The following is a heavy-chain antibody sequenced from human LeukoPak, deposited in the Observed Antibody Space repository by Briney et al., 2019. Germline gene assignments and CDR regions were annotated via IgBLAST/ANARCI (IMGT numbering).Heavy chain of an antibody. CDR2: ISGSGVST. V-gene: IGHV3-23*01. Sequence: PGGSLRLSCAASAFTFSSYAMSWVRQAPGKGLEWVSGISGSGVSTYYADSVKGRFTISRDNSKNTLYPQMNSLRAEDTAVYYCAKASRSTYYDSSGAYFDYWGQGTLVTVSS. CDR3: AKASRSTYYDSSGAYFDY. J-gene: IGHJ4*02. CDR1: AFTFSSYA. D-gene: IGHD3-22*01.